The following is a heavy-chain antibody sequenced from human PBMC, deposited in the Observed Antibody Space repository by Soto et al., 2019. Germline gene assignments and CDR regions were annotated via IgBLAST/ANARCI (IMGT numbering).Heavy chain of an antibody. CDR2: ISAYNGNT. Sequence: GASVKVSCKASGYTFTSYGISWVRQAPGQGLEWMGWISAYNGNTNYAQKLQGRVTMTTDTSTSTAYMELSSLRSDDPAVYYCARLGYSGEYSHIYYYYGMDVWGQRTTVTVSS. J-gene: IGHJ6*02. D-gene: IGHD7-27*01. V-gene: IGHV1-18*04. CDR1: GYTFTSYG. CDR3: ARLGYSGEYSHIYYYYGMDV.